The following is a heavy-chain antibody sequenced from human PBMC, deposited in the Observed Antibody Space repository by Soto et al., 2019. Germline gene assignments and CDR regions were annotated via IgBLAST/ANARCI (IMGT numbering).Heavy chain of an antibody. J-gene: IGHJ4*02. CDR2: INPNSGGT. D-gene: IGHD3-22*01. V-gene: IGHV1-2*02. Sequence: ASVKVSCKASGYTFTGYYMHWVRQAPGQGLEWMGWINPNSGGTNYAQKFQGRVTMTRDTSISTAYMELSRLRSDDTAVYYCARLAPPYYYDSSGYSNYFDYWGQGTLVTVSS. CDR3: ARLAPPYYYDSSGYSNYFDY. CDR1: GYTFTGYY.